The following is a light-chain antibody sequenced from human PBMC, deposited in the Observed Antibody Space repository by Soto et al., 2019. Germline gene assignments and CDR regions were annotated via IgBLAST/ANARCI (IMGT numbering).Light chain of an antibody. CDR1: SSDVGGYDY. CDR3: SSYTSSSTYV. J-gene: IGLJ1*01. V-gene: IGLV2-14*01. Sequence: QSALTQPASVSGSPGQSVTISCTGTSSDVGGYDYVSWYQHHPGKAPKLVIYDVTYRSSGVSDRFSGSESANTASLTISGLQAEDEADYYCSSYTSSSTYVFGTGTKVTVL. CDR2: DVT.